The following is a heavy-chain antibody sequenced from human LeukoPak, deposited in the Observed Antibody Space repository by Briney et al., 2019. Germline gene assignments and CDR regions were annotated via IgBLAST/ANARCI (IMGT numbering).Heavy chain of an antibody. CDR1: GFTFTSYA. CDR3: ARGPIPDYYYYYGMDV. Sequence: GGSLRLSCAASGFTFTSYAMSWIRQAPGKGLEWVSYISSSGSTIYYADSVKGRFTISRDNAKNSLYLQMNSLRAEDTAVYYCARGPIPDYYYYYGMDVWGQGTTVTVSS. CDR2: ISSSGSTI. J-gene: IGHJ6*02. V-gene: IGHV3-11*01.